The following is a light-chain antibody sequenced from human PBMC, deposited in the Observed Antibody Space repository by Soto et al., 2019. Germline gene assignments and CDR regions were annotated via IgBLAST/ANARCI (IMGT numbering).Light chain of an antibody. CDR3: VAWDDSLNGYV. CDR1: SSNIGVNT. J-gene: IGLJ1*01. Sequence: QSVLTQPPSASGTPGQRVTISCSGGSSNIGVNTVTWYQQLPRAAPKLLIYTNDQRPSGVPDRFSASKSGTAASLAISGLQSEDEADYYCVAWDDSLNGYVLGHGTKVT. V-gene: IGLV1-44*01. CDR2: TND.